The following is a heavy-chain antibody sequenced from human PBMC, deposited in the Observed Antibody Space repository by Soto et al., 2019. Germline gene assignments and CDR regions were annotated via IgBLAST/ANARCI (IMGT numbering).Heavy chain of an antibody. CDR3: ATAPYSYGHNWFDP. CDR2: FDPEDGET. CDR1: GYTLTELS. V-gene: IGHV1-24*01. J-gene: IGHJ5*02. Sequence: ASVKVSCKVSGYTLTELSMQWVRQAPGKGLEWMGGFDPEDGETIYAQKFQGRVTMTEDTSTDTAYMELSSLRSEDTAVYYCATAPYSYGHNWFDPWGQGTLVTVSS. D-gene: IGHD5-18*01.